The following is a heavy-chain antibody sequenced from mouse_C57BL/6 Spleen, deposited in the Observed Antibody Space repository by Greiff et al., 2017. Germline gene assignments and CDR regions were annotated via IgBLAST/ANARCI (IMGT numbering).Heavy chain of an antibody. CDR3: ARDDGYSWFGY. Sequence: ESGPGLVKPSQSLSLTCSVTGYSITSGYYWNWIRQFPGNKLEWMGYISYDGSNNYNPSLKNRISITRDTSKNQFFLKLNSVTTEDIATYYCARDDGYSWFGYWGQGTLVTVSA. J-gene: IGHJ3*01. CDR1: GYSITSGYY. V-gene: IGHV3-6*01. D-gene: IGHD2-3*01. CDR2: ISYDGSN.